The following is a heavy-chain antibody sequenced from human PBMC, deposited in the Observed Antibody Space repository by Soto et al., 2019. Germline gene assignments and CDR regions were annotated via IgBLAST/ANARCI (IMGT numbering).Heavy chain of an antibody. V-gene: IGHV1-18*01. J-gene: IGHJ4*02. Sequence: ASVKVSCKASGYTFTSSGISWVRQAPGQGLEWMGWISGYNGNTNYAQKLQGRVTMTTDKSTSTAYMEMRSLRSDDTAMYYCARCSGGSCSSPGFDYWGQGTLVTVSS. D-gene: IGHD2-15*01. CDR2: ISGYNGNT. CDR3: ARCSGGSCSSPGFDY. CDR1: GYTFTSSG.